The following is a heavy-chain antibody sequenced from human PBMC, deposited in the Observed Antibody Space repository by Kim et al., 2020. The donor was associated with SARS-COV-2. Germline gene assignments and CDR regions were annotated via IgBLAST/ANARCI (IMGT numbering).Heavy chain of an antibody. D-gene: IGHD2-2*01. V-gene: IGHV3-23*01. J-gene: IGHJ4*02. CDR3: AKGGSTRCYVKLDY. Sequence: ADSGKGQFTISRDNSKNTLYLQMNSLRAEDTAVYYCAKGGSTRCYVKLDYWGQGTLVTVAS.